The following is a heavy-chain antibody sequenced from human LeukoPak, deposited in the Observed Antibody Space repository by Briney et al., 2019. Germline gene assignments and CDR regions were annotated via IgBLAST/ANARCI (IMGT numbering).Heavy chain of an antibody. D-gene: IGHD1-26*01. CDR2: ISYDGSNK. CDR3: ARDGFAGRLDGFDI. Sequence: GSSLRLSCAASGFTFSSYGMHWVRQAPGKGLEWVAVISYDGSNKYYADSVKGRFTISRDNSKNTLYLQMNSLRGEDTAVYYCARDGFAGRLDGFDIWGQGTMVTVSS. V-gene: IGHV3-30*19. CDR1: GFTFSSYG. J-gene: IGHJ3*02.